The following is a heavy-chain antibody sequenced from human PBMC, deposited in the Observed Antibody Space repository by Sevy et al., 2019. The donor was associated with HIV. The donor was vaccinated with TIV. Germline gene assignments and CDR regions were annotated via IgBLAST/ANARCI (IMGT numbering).Heavy chain of an antibody. V-gene: IGHV1-24*01. J-gene: IGHJ4*02. CDR2: FDPEDGET. Sequence: GSVKVSSKVSGYTLTELSMHWVRQAPGKGREWMGSFDPEDGETIYQQKFQGRVTLTEDTSTDTAYMELSSLRSEDTAVYYCATTKDYYDSSGYPFDYWGQGTLVTVSS. CDR1: GYTLTELS. CDR3: ATTKDYYDSSGYPFDY. D-gene: IGHD3-22*01.